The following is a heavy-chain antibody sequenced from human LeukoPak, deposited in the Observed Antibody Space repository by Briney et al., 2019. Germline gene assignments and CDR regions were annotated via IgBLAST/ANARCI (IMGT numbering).Heavy chain of an antibody. D-gene: IGHD3-22*01. V-gene: IGHV3-11*01. CDR1: XXXY. J-gene: IGHJ5*02. CDR3: ARYNSAYSSPP. CDR2: ISSSGNTI. Sequence: XXXYMSWIRQAXGKGLEWVSYISSSGNTIYYADSVKGRFTISRDNAKNSLYLQMNSLRAEDTAVYFCARYNSAYSSPPWGQGTLVTVSS.